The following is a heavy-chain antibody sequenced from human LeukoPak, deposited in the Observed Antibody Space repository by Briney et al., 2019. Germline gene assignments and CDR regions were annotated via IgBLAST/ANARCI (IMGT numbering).Heavy chain of an antibody. CDR3: TRLSGYYLVDY. V-gene: IGHV3-23*01. CDR1: GFTFSNYA. J-gene: IGHJ4*02. CDR2: ITRDGNT. D-gene: IGHD2/OR15-2a*01. Sequence: GGSLRLSCPASGFTFSNYAMTWVRQAPGKGLEWVSVITRDGNTHYAGSVKGRFTISRDNSQNTVFLQMSSLRAEDTAVYYCTRLSGYYLVDYWGQGTLVTVSS.